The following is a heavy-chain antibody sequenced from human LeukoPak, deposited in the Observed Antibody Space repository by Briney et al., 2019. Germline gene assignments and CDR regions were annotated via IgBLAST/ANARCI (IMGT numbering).Heavy chain of an antibody. V-gene: IGHV3-74*01. CDR3: AIRRYLAGFDY. CDR1: GFTFSSYW. J-gene: IGHJ4*02. D-gene: IGHD3-16*02. Sequence: GGSLRPSCAASGFTFSSYWMHWVRQAPGKGLVWVSRINSDRSSTSYADSVKGRFTISRDNAKNTLYLQMNSLRAEDTAVFYCAIRRYLAGFDYWGQGTLVTVSS. CDR2: INSDRSST.